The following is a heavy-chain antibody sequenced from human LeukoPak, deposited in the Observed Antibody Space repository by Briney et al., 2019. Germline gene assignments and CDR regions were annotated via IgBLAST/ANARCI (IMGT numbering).Heavy chain of an antibody. D-gene: IGHD3-22*01. Sequence: PGGSLRLSCAASRFISSRYWMHWLRQAPGKGLVWVSRINSDGISTSYADSVKGRFTISRDNAKNTLYLQMNSLRAEDTAVYYCVRDGNYYDSSGPADYWGQGTLVTVSS. J-gene: IGHJ4*02. V-gene: IGHV3-74*01. CDR3: VRDGNYYDSSGPADY. CDR1: RFISSRYW. CDR2: INSDGIST.